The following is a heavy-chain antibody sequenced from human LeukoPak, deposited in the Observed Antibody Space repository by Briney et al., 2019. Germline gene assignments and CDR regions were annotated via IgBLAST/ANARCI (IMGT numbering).Heavy chain of an antibody. D-gene: IGHD6-13*01. Sequence: PSETLSLTCSVSGDSISSSSYNWGWIRQPPGKGLEWIGSISYSGSTYYNPSLKSRVTISVDTSKNQFSLKLSSVTAADTAVYYCATFPPGYSRTLFDYWGQGTLVTVSS. CDR2: ISYSGST. CDR1: GDSISSSSYN. V-gene: IGHV4-39*07. CDR3: ATFPPGYSRTLFDY. J-gene: IGHJ4*02.